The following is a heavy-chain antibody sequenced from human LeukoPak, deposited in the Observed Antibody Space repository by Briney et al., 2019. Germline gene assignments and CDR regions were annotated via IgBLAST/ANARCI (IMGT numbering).Heavy chain of an antibody. J-gene: IGHJ4*02. D-gene: IGHD3-22*01. Sequence: ASVKVSCKASGYTFTSYAMNWVRQAPGQGLEWMGWINTNTGNPTYAQGFTGRFVFSLDTSVSTAYLQISSLKAEDTAVYYCARGGYYYDSSGYRVPLPNYWGQGTLVTVSS. CDR1: GYTFTSYA. V-gene: IGHV7-4-1*02. CDR2: INTNTGNP. CDR3: ARGGYYYDSSGYRVPLPNY.